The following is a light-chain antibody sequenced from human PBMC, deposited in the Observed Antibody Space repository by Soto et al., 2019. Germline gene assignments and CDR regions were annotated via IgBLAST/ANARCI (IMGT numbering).Light chain of an antibody. CDR3: QTWGTGIRV. CDR2: LNSDGSH. Sequence: QPALTQSPSASASLGASVKLTCTLSSGHSSYAIAWHQQQPEKGPRYLMKLNSDGSHTKGDGIPDRFSGSSSGAERYLIISSLQSEDEADYYCQTWGTGIRVFGGGTKLTVL. V-gene: IGLV4-69*01. J-gene: IGLJ2*01. CDR1: SGHSSYA.